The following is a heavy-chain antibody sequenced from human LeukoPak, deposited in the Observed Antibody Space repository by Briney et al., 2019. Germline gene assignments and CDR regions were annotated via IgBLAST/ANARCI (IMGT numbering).Heavy chain of an antibody. CDR2: IYSGGST. Sequence: GGSLRLSCAACVFTVRSSYMSWVRQAPGKGLEWVSIIYSGGSTYYAGSVKGRFTISRDNNKNTLYLQTNSLRTEDTAVYYCAKAEWELLSAVDHWGQGTLVAVSS. V-gene: IGHV3-53*05. J-gene: IGHJ4*02. CDR3: AKAEWELLSAVDH. CDR1: VFTVRSSY. D-gene: IGHD1-26*01.